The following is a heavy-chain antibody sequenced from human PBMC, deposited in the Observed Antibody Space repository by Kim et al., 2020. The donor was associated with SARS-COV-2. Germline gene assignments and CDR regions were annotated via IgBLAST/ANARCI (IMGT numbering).Heavy chain of an antibody. CDR2: ISGTGSGT. CDR3: AKMEAYYASGTRGMDV. D-gene: IGHD3-10*01. CDR1: GFTVSTYA. V-gene: IGHV3-23*01. Sequence: GGSLRLSCAASGFTVSTYAMSWVRQAPGKGLEWVSAISGTGSGTYYADSVKGRFTITRDNSKNTLYLQMNSLRADDTAVYYCAKMEAYYASGTRGMDVWGQGTTVTVSS. J-gene: IGHJ6*02.